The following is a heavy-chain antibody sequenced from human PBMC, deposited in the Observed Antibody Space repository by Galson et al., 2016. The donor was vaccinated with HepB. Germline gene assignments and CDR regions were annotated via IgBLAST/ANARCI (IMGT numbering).Heavy chain of an antibody. J-gene: IGHJ6*02. CDR3: AREEGIAVAGTGMDV. CDR1: GYTFTSYY. Sequence: SVKVSCKASGYTFTSYYMHWVRQAPGQGLEWMGIINPSGGSTSYAQKFQGRVTMTRDTSTSTVYMELCSLRSEDTAVYYCAREEGIAVAGTGMDVWGQGTTVTVSS. V-gene: IGHV1-46*01. D-gene: IGHD6-19*01. CDR2: INPSGGST.